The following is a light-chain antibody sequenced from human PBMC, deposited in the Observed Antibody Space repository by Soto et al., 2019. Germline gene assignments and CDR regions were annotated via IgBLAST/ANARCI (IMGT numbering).Light chain of an antibody. CDR3: QQHGTSPI. CDR1: QAVSSIL. CDR2: GAS. V-gene: IGKV3-20*01. Sequence: EVVLTQSPGTLSLSPGERATLSCRASQAVSSILLAWYQQKPGQAPRLLIYGASSRATGIPDRFSGSGSGTDFTLTVNRLEPEDFAVYYCQQHGTSPIFGGGTKVDIK. J-gene: IGKJ4*01.